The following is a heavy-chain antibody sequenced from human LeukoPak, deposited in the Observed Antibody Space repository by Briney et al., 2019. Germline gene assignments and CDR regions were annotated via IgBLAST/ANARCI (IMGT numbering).Heavy chain of an antibody. CDR3: VKDWHILTGRNCFDP. CDR1: GYTFNNYG. V-gene: IGHV1-18*01. CDR2: VSSYNGDT. J-gene: IGHJ5*02. Sequence: ASVRVSCKASGYTFNNYGISWVRQAPGQGLEWMGWVSSYNGDTNYAQKFRGRVTMITDTSTTTAYMELRSLRFDDTAMYYCVKDWHILTGRNCFDPWGQGTLVTVSS. D-gene: IGHD3-9*01.